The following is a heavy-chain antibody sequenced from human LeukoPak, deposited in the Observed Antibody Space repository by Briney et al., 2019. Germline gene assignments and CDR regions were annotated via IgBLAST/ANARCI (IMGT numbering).Heavy chain of an antibody. CDR3: ARNWFGEPMGYYSDY. CDR1: GFTFDDYG. V-gene: IGHV3-20*04. Sequence: GGSLRLSCAASGFTFDDYGMSWVRQAPGKGLEWVSGINWNGGSTGYADSVKGRFTISRDNAKNSLYLQMNSLRAEDTALYYCARNWFGEPMGYYSDYWGQGTLVTVSS. D-gene: IGHD3-10*01. CDR2: INWNGGST. J-gene: IGHJ4*02.